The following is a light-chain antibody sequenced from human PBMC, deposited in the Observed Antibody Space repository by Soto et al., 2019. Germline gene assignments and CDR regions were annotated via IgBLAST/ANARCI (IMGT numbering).Light chain of an antibody. Sequence: QSVLTQPPSVSEAPRQRGTISCSGSSSNIGNNAVNWYQQLPGKAPKLLMYYDDLLPSGVSDRFSGSKSGISASLAISGLQSEDEADYDCAAWDDSLNGYVFGTGTKLTVL. CDR2: YDD. CDR3: AAWDDSLNGYV. CDR1: SSNIGNNA. J-gene: IGLJ1*01. V-gene: IGLV1-36*01.